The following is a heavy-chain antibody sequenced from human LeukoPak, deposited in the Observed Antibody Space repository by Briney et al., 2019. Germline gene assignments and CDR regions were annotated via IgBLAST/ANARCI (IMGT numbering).Heavy chain of an antibody. Sequence: GASVKVSCKASGGTFSSYAISWVRQAPGQGLEWMGGIIPIFGTANYAQKFQGRVTITADESTSTAYMELSSLRSEDTAVYYCARDTTGTSDYYYGMDVWGQGTTVTVSS. CDR2: IIPIFGTA. V-gene: IGHV1-69*13. CDR3: ARDTTGTSDYYYGMDV. D-gene: IGHD1-1*01. J-gene: IGHJ6*02. CDR1: GGTFSSYA.